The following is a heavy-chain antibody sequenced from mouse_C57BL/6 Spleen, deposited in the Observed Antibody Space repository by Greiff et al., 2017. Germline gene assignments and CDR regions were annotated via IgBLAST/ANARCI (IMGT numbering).Heavy chain of an antibody. CDR3: ARIRVGYDAMDY. Sequence: QVQLQQSGPELVKPGASVKISCKASGYAFSSSWMNWVKQRPGKGLEWIGRIYPGDGDTTYNGKFKGKATLTADKSSSTAYMQLSSLTSEDSAVYFCARIRVGYDAMDYWGQGTSVTVSS. CDR2: IYPGDGDT. J-gene: IGHJ4*01. D-gene: IGHD3-1*01. V-gene: IGHV1-82*01. CDR1: GYAFSSSW.